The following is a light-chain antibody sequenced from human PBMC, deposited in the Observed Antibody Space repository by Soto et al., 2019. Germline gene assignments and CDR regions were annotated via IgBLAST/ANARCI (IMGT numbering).Light chain of an antibody. CDR1: QTISSW. J-gene: IGKJ1*01. CDR3: QHYNSYSEA. V-gene: IGKV1-5*03. Sequence: DIQMTQSPSTLSGSVGDRVTITCRASQTISSWLAWYQQKPGKAPKLLLYTASTLKSGVPSRFSGSGSGTEFTLNISSLQPDDFATYYCQHYNSYSEAFGQGTKVELK. CDR2: TAS.